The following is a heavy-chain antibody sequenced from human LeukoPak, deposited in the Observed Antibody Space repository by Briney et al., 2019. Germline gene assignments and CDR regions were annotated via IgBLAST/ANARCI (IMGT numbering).Heavy chain of an antibody. CDR2: INPNSGGT. Sequence: ASVKVSCKASGYTFTGYYMHWVRQAPGQGLEWMGWINPNSGGTNYAQKFQGRVTMTRDTSISTVYMELSRLRSDDTAVYYCVTLGWFGEAYGMDVWGQGTTVTVSS. V-gene: IGHV1-2*02. CDR1: GYTFTGYY. J-gene: IGHJ6*02. D-gene: IGHD3-10*01. CDR3: VTLGWFGEAYGMDV.